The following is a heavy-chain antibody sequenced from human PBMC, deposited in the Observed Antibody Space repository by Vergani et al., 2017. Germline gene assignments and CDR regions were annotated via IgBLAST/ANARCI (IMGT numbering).Heavy chain of an antibody. Sequence: EVQLVESGGGLVQPGGSLRLSCAASGFSLSRFWMSWVRQAPEKGLEWVAHISPDGSATSYVDSVKGRFTISRDNTKNSLSLQMSGLRVEDTAMYFCARSRDEYCTTTSCYLYLDYWGQGTQVIVSS. CDR2: ISPDGSAT. V-gene: IGHV3-7*01. CDR3: ARSRDEYCTTTSCYLYLDY. D-gene: IGHD2-2*01. J-gene: IGHJ4*02. CDR1: GFSLSRFW.